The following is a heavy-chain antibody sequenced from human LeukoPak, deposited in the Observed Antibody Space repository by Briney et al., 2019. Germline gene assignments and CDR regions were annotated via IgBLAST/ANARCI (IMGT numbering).Heavy chain of an antibody. V-gene: IGHV1-18*01. CDR1: GYTFTSYA. CDR2: ISAYNGNT. CDR3: ASIDFWSGNPFDY. J-gene: IGHJ4*02. D-gene: IGHD3-3*01. Sequence: GASVKVSCKASGYTFTSYAMHWVRQAPGQRLEWMGWISAYNGNTNYAQKLQGRVTMTADTSTSTAYMELRSLRSDDTAVYYCASIDFWSGNPFDYWGQGTLVTVSS.